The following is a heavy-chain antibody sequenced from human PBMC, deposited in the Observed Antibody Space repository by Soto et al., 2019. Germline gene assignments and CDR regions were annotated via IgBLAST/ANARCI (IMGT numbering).Heavy chain of an antibody. J-gene: IGHJ4*02. V-gene: IGHV3-33*01. CDR2: IWHDGSKK. Sequence: QVHLVESGGGVVQAGRSLRLSCAASGFTFSHYGMHWVRQAPGKGLECVALIWHDGSKKYYVDYVAGRFTISRDNSKSIVFLEMNSLRVEATAVYFCARCGLRSGWNEQVVDYWGQGTLVSVSS. CDR3: ARCGLRSGWNEQVVDY. D-gene: IGHD6-19*01. CDR1: GFTFSHYG.